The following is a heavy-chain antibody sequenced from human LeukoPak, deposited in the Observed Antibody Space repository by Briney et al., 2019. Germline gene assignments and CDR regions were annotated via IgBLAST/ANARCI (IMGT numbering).Heavy chain of an antibody. Sequence: GGSLRLSCAASGFTFSSYSMNWVRQAPGKGLEWVSSISSSSSYIYYADSVKGRFTISRDNAKNSLYLQMNSLRAEDTALYYCAKVKDSSWYYFDYWGQGTLVTVSS. CDR1: GFTFSSYS. J-gene: IGHJ4*02. V-gene: IGHV3-21*04. D-gene: IGHD6-13*01. CDR3: AKVKDSSWYYFDY. CDR2: ISSSSSYI.